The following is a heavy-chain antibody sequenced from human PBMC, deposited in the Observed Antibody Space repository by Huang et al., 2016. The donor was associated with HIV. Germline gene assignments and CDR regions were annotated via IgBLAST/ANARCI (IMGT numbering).Heavy chain of an antibody. CDR1: GFIFRSYG. CDR2: ITYDGGNE. CDR3: AKDQGSGWLGIDY. D-gene: IGHD6-19*01. J-gene: IGHJ4*02. V-gene: IGHV3-30*18. Sequence: GGVVQPGGSLGLSCAAPGFIFRSYGMHWVRQAPGKGPEWVAVITYDGGNEDYTDSVRGRFTISRDNSKNTMYLQMDSLRTEDTAVYYCAKDQGSGWLGIDYWGQGNLVTVSS.